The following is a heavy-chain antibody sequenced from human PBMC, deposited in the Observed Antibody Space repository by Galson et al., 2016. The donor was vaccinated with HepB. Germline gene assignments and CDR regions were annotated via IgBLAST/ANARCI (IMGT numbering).Heavy chain of an antibody. CDR3: ARSGSYSGRFEY. CDR2: IDPSDSYT. J-gene: IGHJ4*02. D-gene: IGHD1-26*01. Sequence: QSGAEVKKPGESLRISCQGSGYSFPSYWISWVRQMPGKGLEWMGRIDPSDSYTDYSPYFQGHVTISADKSSSTAYLQWSSLKASDTAMYYCARSGSYSGRFEYWGQGTLVTVPS. V-gene: IGHV5-10-1*01. CDR1: GYSFPSYW.